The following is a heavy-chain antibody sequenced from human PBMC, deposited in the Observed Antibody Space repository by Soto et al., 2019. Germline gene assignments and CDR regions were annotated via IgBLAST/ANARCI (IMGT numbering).Heavy chain of an antibody. Sequence: QITLKESGPTLVQPTQTLTLTCTFSGFSLRTRGVGVGWIRQHPGKTLEWLALIYWDNDKRYSPSLESRLTITKGTSQNHVVLTMTNMDPVDTGKYYCAQSRCGGDFLQSYPSHYYYVVDVCGQGTTVTVSS. D-gene: IGHD2-21*02. J-gene: IGHJ6*02. V-gene: IGHV2-5*02. CDR1: GFSLRTRGVG. CDR3: AQSRCGGDFLQSYPSHYYYVVDV. CDR2: IYWDNDK.